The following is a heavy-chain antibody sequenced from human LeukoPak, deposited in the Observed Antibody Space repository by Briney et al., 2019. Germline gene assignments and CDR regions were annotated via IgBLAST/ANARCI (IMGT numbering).Heavy chain of an antibody. D-gene: IGHD6-19*01. CDR1: GGPISSYY. CDR2: IYYSGST. V-gene: IGHV4-59*01. J-gene: IGHJ4*02. Sequence: SETLSLTCTVSGGPISSYYWSWIRQPPGKGLEWIGYIYYSGSTNYNPSLKSRVTISVDTSKNQFSLKLSSVTAADTAVYYCARAYSSGWYPYHDYWGQGTLVTVSS. CDR3: ARAYSSGWYPYHDY.